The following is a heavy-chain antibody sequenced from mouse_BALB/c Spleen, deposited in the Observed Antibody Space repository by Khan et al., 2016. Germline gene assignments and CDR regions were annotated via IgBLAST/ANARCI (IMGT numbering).Heavy chain of an antibody. CDR3: ARQPFYYYVSSCWYFDV. CDR1: GYTINSGYI. V-gene: IGHV3-6*02. CDR2: ITYDGST. Sequence: EVQLQESGPGLVKPSQSLTLTCSATGYTINSGYIRYWNRQPPGNLLERRGNITYDGSTNYNPSLKNRITITRDTSKNQSFLKLNSVTTEDTAIYCRARQPFYYYVSSCWYFDVWVGGTTVTV. J-gene: IGHJ1*01. D-gene: IGHD1-1*01.